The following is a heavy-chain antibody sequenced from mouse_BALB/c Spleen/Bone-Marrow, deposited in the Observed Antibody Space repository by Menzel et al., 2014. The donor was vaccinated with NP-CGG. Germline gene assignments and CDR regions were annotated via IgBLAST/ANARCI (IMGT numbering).Heavy chain of an antibody. CDR3: ARKVVATDYFDY. V-gene: IGHV1-14*01. CDR1: GYTFTSYA. J-gene: IGHJ2*01. CDR2: INPYNDGT. Sequence: QLQESGPELVKPGASVKMSCKASGYTFTSYAMHWVKQKPGQGLEWIGYINPYNDGTKYNEKFKGRATLTSDKSSSTAYMELSSLTSEGSAVYYCARKVVATDYFDYWGQGTTLTVSS. D-gene: IGHD1-1*01.